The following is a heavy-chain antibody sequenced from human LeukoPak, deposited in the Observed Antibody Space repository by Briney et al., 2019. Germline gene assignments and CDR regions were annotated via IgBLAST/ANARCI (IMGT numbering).Heavy chain of an antibody. CDR2: IKSKTNGETV. CDR1: GFTFSGAW. CDR3: STAYGGSGSD. V-gene: IGHV3-15*01. Sequence: PGGSLRLSCAASGFTFSGAWMSWVRQAPGKGLEWVGRIKSKTNGETVDYGAPVKGRFNISRDDSKNTVFLQMNSLKTEDTAVYYCSTAYGGSGSDWSQGTLVTVPS. D-gene: IGHD3-10*01. J-gene: IGHJ4*02.